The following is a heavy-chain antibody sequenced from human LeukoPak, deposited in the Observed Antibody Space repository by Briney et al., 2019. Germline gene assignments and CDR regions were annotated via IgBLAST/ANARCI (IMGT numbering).Heavy chain of an antibody. D-gene: IGHD6-6*01. CDR3: ARDQTFIAALYYYYYYMDV. J-gene: IGHJ6*03. CDR2: IIPIFGTA. CDR1: GGTFSSYA. Sequence: GASVKVSCKASGGTFSSYAISWVRQAPGQGLEWMGGIIPIFGTANYAQKFQGRVTITADESTSTAYMELSRLRSDDTAVYYCARDQTFIAALYYYYYYMDVWGKGTTVTVSS. V-gene: IGHV1-69*13.